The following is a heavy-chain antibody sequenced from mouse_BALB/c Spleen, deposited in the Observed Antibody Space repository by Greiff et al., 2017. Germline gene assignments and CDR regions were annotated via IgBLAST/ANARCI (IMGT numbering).Heavy chain of an antibody. CDR1: GYTFTSYT. CDR2: INPSSGYT. V-gene: IGHV1-4*01. J-gene: IGHJ2*01. CDR3: ARSAMITGFDY. Sequence: VQLVESGAELARPGASVKMSCKASGYTFTSYTMHWVKQRPGQGLEWIGYINPSSGYTNYNQKFKDKATLTADKSSSTAYMQLSSLTSEDSAVYYCARSAMITGFDYWGQGTTLTVSS. D-gene: IGHD2-4*01.